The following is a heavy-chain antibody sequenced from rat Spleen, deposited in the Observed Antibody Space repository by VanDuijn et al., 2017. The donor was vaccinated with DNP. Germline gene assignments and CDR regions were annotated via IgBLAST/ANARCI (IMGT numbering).Heavy chain of an antibody. CDR2: IRGDGST. J-gene: IGHJ4*01. Sequence: QVQLKESGPVLVQASETLSLTCTVSGFSLTSYHVSWVRQPPGKGREWMGVIRGDGSTAYNSALKSRLSISRDTSKSQVFLKMSSLKTEDTATYYCARDFSSLLCGVMDAWGQGASVTVSS. V-gene: IGHV2-32*01. CDR3: ARDFSSLLCGVMDA. CDR1: GFSLTSYH. D-gene: IGHD1-12*01.